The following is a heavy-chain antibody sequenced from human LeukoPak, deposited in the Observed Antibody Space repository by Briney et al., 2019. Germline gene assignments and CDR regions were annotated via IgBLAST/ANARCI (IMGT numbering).Heavy chain of an antibody. CDR3: AKDGDTVSGTYYFDMDV. D-gene: IGHD1-26*01. J-gene: IGHJ6*03. Sequence: GGSLRLSCAASGFTFSTYGMHWVRQAPGKGLEWVAFIRYDAINKYYADSVKGRFTISRDNSRNTLYLQMNSLRAEDTALYYCAKDGDTVSGTYYFDMDVWGKGTTVTVSS. CDR2: IRYDAINK. V-gene: IGHV3-30*02. CDR1: GFTFSTYG.